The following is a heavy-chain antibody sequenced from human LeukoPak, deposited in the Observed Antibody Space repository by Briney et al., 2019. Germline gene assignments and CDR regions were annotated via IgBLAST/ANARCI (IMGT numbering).Heavy chain of an antibody. CDR3: ARGPYSSGWGYYYGMDV. V-gene: IGHV1-8*01. CDR2: MNPNSGNT. CDR1: GYTFTSYD. D-gene: IGHD6-19*01. Sequence: ASVKVSCKASGYTFTSYDINWVRQATGQGLEWMGWMNPNSGNTGYAQKFQGRVTMTRNTSISTAYMELSSLRSEDTAVYYCARGPYSSGWGYYYGMDVWGQGTMVTVSS. J-gene: IGHJ6*02.